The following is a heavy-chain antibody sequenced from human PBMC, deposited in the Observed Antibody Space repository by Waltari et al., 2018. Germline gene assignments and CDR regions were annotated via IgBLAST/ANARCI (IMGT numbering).Heavy chain of an antibody. CDR2: INPNSGGT. V-gene: IGHV1-2*06. Sequence: QAQLVQSGPEVTKPGASVTVSCTASGYTFPGYYMHWVRQAPGQGLEWMGRINPNSGGTNYAQKFQGRVTRTRDTSISTAYMELSRLRSDDTAVYYCARGGSHAFDIWGQGTMVTVSS. J-gene: IGHJ3*02. CDR1: GYTFPGYY. CDR3: ARGGSHAFDI.